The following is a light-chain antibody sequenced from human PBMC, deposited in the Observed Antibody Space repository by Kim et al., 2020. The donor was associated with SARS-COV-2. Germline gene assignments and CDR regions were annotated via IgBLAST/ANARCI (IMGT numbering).Light chain of an antibody. J-gene: IGLJ1*01. V-gene: IGLV1-40*01. CDR1: SSNIGARYD. Sequence: VTLSCTGSSSNIGARYDVHWYQQLPGTAPKLLIYGNSNRPSGVPDRFSGSKSGTSASLAITGLQAEDEADYYCQSYDSSLSGDYVFGTGTKVTVL. CDR3: QSYDSSLSGDYV. CDR2: GNS.